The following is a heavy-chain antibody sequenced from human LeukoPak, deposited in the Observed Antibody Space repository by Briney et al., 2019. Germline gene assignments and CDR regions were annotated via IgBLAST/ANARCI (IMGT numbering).Heavy chain of an antibody. J-gene: IGHJ4*02. CDR1: GYTFTSYG. Sequence: ASVKVSCKASGYTFTSYGINWVRQAPGQGLEWMGWISVYIGNTNYAQNVQDRVTMTTDTSTSTAYMELRSLRSDDTAVYYCARDRYGSGSYCRFWGQGTLVTVSS. CDR3: ARDRYGSGSYCRF. D-gene: IGHD3-10*01. V-gene: IGHV1-18*04. CDR2: ISVYIGNT.